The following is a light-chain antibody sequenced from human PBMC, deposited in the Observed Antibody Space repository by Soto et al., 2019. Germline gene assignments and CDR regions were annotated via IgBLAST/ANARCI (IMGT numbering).Light chain of an antibody. V-gene: IGLV1-44*01. Sequence: QSVLTQPPSASGTPGQRVTISCSGSSSNIGSNTVNWYQQLQGTAPKFLIYKNNQRPSGIPDQFSGSKSGTSASLAISGLQSEDEADYYCAAWDASLNGVLFGGGTKLTVL. CDR2: KNN. CDR3: AAWDASLNGVL. J-gene: IGLJ2*01. CDR1: SSNIGSNT.